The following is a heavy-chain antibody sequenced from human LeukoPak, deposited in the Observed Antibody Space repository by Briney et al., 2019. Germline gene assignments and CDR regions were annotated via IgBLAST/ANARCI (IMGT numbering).Heavy chain of an antibody. J-gene: IGHJ4*02. CDR3: AQGIAVGGTVGDFAY. Sequence: SQILSLTCAISGDTVSSSTATWNWIRQSPSRGLEWLGRTYYRSKWYNDYAVSVKSRISINPDTSKNQVSLHLNSATPEDTAVYFCAQGIAVGGTVGDFAYWGQGSPVTVSS. CDR1: GDTVSSSTAT. V-gene: IGHV6-1*01. CDR2: TYYRSKWYN. D-gene: IGHD6-13*01.